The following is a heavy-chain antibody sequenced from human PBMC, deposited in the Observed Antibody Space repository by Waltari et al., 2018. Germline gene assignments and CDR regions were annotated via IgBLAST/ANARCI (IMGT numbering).Heavy chain of an antibody. CDR1: GMTLSSYW. D-gene: IGHD4-17*01. V-gene: IGHV3-7*01. CDR3: ATGLTTVTAKDYFDH. Sequence: EVQLVESGGGSVQPGGSLRLSCAASGMTLSSYWMNWVRQAPGKGLEWVAKIKKEGSEKDDVDSVEGRFSIARDNAQNSLYLQMNSLRAEDTAIYYCATGLTTVTAKDYFDHWGQGALVTVSS. J-gene: IGHJ4*02. CDR2: IKKEGSEK.